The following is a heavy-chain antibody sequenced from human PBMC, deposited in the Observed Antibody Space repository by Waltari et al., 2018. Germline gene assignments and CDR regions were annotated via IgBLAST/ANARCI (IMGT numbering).Heavy chain of an antibody. J-gene: IGHJ3*02. Sequence: QVQLVQSGAEVKKPGSSVKVSCKASGGTFSSYAISWVRQAPGQGLEWMGGIIPILGIANYAQKFQGRVTITADKSTSTAYMELSSLRSEDTAVYYCARDLGYYDILTDAFDIWGQGTMVTVSS. D-gene: IGHD3-9*01. CDR2: IIPILGIA. CDR1: GGTFSSYA. V-gene: IGHV1-69*10. CDR3: ARDLGYYDILTDAFDI.